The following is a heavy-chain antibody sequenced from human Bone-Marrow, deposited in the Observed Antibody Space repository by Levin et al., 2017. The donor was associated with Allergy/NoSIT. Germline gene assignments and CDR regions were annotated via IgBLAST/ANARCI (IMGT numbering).Heavy chain of an antibody. CDR3: AKTRWLLQRNAFDY. CDR2: ISGSGEIT. Sequence: GSLRLSCAASGFTFSSYAMNWVRRAPGKGLEWVSAISGSGEITFYTDSVKGRFPISRDNSENTVSLQLTSLRAEDTAIYYCAKTRWLLQRNAFDYWCQGTLVTVSS. V-gene: IGHV3-23*01. CDR1: GFTFSSYA. J-gene: IGHJ4*02. D-gene: IGHD3-22*01.